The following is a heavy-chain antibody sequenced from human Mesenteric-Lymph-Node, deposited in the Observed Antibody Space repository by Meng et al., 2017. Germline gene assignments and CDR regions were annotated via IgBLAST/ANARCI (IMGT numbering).Heavy chain of an antibody. CDR3: ASYGPCFGNNCPFSSFDH. V-gene: IGHV4-34*01. J-gene: IGHJ4*02. CDR2: INHSGST. D-gene: IGHD1-20*01. Sequence: QGQLQQWGAGLLKPSETLSLTCAVYGGSFSGYYWSWIRQPPGKGLEWIGEINHSGSTNYNPSLKSRITISVDTSKNQFSLRLRSVTAADTAVYYCASYGPCFGNNCPFSSFDHWGQGTLVTVSS. CDR1: GGSFSGYY.